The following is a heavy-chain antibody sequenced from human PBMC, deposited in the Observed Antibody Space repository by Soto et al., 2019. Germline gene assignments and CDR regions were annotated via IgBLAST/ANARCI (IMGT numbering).Heavy chain of an antibody. V-gene: IGHV1-3*01. Sequence: ASVKVSCEASGYTFTGYPVHWVRKAHGQRLEWMGWISVGNGNTKYSQKFQGRVTITRDTSASTAYMELSSLRAEDTAVYYCAKALGELSPESYDYWGQGTLVTVSS. D-gene: IGHD3-16*02. CDR3: AKALGELSPESYDY. J-gene: IGHJ4*02. CDR1: GYTFTGYP. CDR2: ISVGNGNT.